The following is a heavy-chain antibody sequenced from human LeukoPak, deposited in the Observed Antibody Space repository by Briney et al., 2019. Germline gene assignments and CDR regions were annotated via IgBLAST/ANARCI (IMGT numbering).Heavy chain of an antibody. D-gene: IGHD6-13*01. Sequence: GGSLRLSCAASGFIFSSYSMSWVRQAPGMGLEWVSVITGSGGNTYYADSVKGRFTISKDNSKNTVYLQMSSRRVDDTAVYYCAKAASSSWPSYYYGMDVWGQGTTVTVSS. CDR3: AKAASSSWPSYYYGMDV. CDR1: GFIFSSYS. J-gene: IGHJ6*02. V-gene: IGHV3-23*01. CDR2: ITGSGGNT.